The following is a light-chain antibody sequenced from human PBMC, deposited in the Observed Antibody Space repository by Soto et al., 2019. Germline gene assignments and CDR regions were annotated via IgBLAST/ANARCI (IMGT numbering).Light chain of an antibody. Sequence: EIVLTQSPGTLSLSPGERATLSCRASQSVSRYLAWYQQKPGQAPGLLIYDASTRATGISARFSGSGAGTDFTLTISSLGSEDFAVYYCQQRSNWPVTFGQGTKVDIK. CDR2: DAS. CDR1: QSVSRY. J-gene: IGKJ1*01. CDR3: QQRSNWPVT. V-gene: IGKV3-11*01.